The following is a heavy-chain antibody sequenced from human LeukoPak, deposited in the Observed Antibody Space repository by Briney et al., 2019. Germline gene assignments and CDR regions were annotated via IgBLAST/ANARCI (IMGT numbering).Heavy chain of an antibody. CDR1: GGSFSGYY. D-gene: IGHD2-15*01. CDR3: ARGGRSYCSGGSCYRFRFDP. V-gene: IGHV4-34*01. J-gene: IGHJ5*02. Sequence: TSETLSLTCAVYGGSFSGYYWSWIRQPPGKGLEWIGEINHSGSTNYNPSLKGRVTISVDTSKNQFSLKLSSVTAADTAVYYCARGGRSYCSGGSCYRFRFDPWGQGTLVTVSS. CDR2: INHSGST.